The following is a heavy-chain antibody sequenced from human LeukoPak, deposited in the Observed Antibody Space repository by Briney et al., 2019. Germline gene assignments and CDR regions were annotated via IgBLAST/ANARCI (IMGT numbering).Heavy chain of an antibody. Sequence: SETLSLTCTVSGGSISSSSYYWGWIRQPPGKGLEWIGSIYYSGSTYYNPSLKSRVTISVDTSKNQFSLKLSSVIAADTAVYYCARDLYSWFDPWGQGTLVTVSS. CDR1: GGSISSSSYY. CDR3: ARDLYSWFDP. V-gene: IGHV4-39*07. CDR2: IYYSGST. J-gene: IGHJ5*02.